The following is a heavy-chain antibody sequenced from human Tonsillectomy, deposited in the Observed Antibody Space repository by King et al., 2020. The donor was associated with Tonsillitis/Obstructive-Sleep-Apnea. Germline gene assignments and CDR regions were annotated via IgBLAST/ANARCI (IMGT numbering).Heavy chain of an antibody. CDR1: GGSFSGYY. Sequence: VQLQQWGAGLLKPSETLSLTCAVHGGSFSGYYWSWIRQPPGKGLEWMGEINHSGSTNYNPSLKSRVTISVDTSKNQFSLKLNSVTAADTAVYYCARGRIVVVVAATPDLYFQHWGQGTLVTVSS. D-gene: IGHD2-15*01. CDR3: ARGRIVVVVAATPDLYFQH. CDR2: INHSGST. V-gene: IGHV4-34*01. J-gene: IGHJ1*01.